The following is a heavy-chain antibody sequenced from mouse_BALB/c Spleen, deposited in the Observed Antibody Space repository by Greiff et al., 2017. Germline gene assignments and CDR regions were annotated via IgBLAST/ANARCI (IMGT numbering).Heavy chain of an antibody. Sequence: EVKLVESGGGLVQPGGSLNLSCAASGFDFSRYWMSWARQAPGKGQEWIGEINPGSSTINYTPSLKDKFIISRDNAKNTLYLQMSKVRSEDTALYYCARLGGSSMDYWGQGTSVTVSS. CDR2: INPGSSTI. V-gene: IGHV4-2*02. CDR1: GFDFSRYW. D-gene: IGHD1-1*01. CDR3: ARLGGSSMDY. J-gene: IGHJ4*01.